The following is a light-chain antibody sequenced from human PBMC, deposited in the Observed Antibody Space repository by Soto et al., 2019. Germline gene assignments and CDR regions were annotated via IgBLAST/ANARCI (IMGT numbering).Light chain of an antibody. J-gene: IGLJ1*01. CDR3: SSYTTSNTRQIV. V-gene: IGLV2-14*02. Sequence: QSVLTQPASVSGSPGQSITISCTGTSSDVGSYNLVSWYQQHPGKAPKLMIYESSKRPSGVSNRFSGSKSGNTASLTISGLQPEDEADYYCSSYTTSNTRQIVFGTGTKVTVL. CDR2: ESS. CDR1: SSDVGSYNL.